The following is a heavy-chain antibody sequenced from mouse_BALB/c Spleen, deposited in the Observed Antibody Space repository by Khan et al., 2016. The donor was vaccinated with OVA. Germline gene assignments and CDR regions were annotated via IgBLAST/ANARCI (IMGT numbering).Heavy chain of an antibody. J-gene: IGHJ2*01. Sequence: QVQLQQSGAELAKPGASVKMSCKASGYTFTSYWMHWIKQRPGQGLEWIGYINPTSGYTDYNQKFNDKATLTADKSSSTAYMQLSSLTSDDSAVYYCARDRIDYWGQGTALTVSS. CDR2: INPTSGYT. CDR1: GYTFTSYW. CDR3: ARDRIDY. V-gene: IGHV1-7*01.